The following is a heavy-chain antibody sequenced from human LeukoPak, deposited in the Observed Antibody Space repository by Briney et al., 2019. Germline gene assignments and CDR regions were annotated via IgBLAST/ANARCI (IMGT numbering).Heavy chain of an antibody. Sequence: SETLSLTCTVSRGSISSSSYYWGWIRQPPGNGLEWIGSIYYSGSTYYNPSLKSRVTISVDTSKNQFSLKLSSVTAADTDVYYCASRGGIVVVTASNPDYWGQGTLVTVSS. J-gene: IGHJ4*02. V-gene: IGHV4-39*01. CDR3: ASRGGIVVVTASNPDY. D-gene: IGHD2-21*02. CDR1: RGSISSSSYY. CDR2: IYYSGST.